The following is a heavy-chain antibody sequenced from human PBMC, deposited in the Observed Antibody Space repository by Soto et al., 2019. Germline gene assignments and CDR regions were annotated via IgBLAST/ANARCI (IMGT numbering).Heavy chain of an antibody. CDR1: GFTFSDYY. Sequence: QVQLVESGGGLVKPGGSLRLSCAASGFTFSDYYMSWIRQAPGKGLEWVSYISSSSSYTNYADSVKGRFTISRDNAKNSLYLQMNSLRAEDTAVYYCARDHGDSSGYYIYYYYGMDVWGQGTTVTVSS. D-gene: IGHD3-22*01. CDR2: ISSSSSYT. V-gene: IGHV3-11*06. CDR3: ARDHGDSSGYYIYYYYGMDV. J-gene: IGHJ6*02.